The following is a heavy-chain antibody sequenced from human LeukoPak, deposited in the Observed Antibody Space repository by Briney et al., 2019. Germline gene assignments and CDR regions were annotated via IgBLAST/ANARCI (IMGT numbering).Heavy chain of an antibody. Sequence: SETLSLTCTASGVSISSYYWSWIRQPPGKGLEWLGSIYASGSANYNPSLTRRVTMSVDTSKNQFSLKLSSVTAADTAVYCCARGRTPTTGDYWGQGTLVTVSS. CDR3: ARGRTPTTGDY. CDR1: GVSISSYY. D-gene: IGHD1-26*01. J-gene: IGHJ4*02. CDR2: IYASGSA. V-gene: IGHV4-4*07.